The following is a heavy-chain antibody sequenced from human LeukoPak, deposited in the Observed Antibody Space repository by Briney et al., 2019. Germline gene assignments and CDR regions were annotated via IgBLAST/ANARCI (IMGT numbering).Heavy chain of an antibody. CDR2: INPNSGGT. J-gene: IGHJ3*02. V-gene: IGHV1-2*02. CDR1: GYTFTGYF. CDR3: ARDEGGTIFGVGDI. D-gene: IGHD3-3*01. Sequence: ASVKVSCKASGYTFTGYFMHWVRQAPGQGLEWMGWINPNSGGTKYAQKFQDRVTMTRDTSISTAYMELSRLRSDDTAVYYCARDEGGTIFGVGDIWGQGTMVTVSS.